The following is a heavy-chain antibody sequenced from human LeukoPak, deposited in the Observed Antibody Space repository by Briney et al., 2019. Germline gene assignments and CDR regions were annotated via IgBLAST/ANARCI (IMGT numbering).Heavy chain of an antibody. Sequence: GGSLRLSCAASGVTFSGYSMIWVRQAPGKGLEWVSAISSSGTYIYYADSVKGQFTISRDNAKNSLSLQMNSLRAEDTAVYYCARPNSSGWSVLYGMDVWGQGTTVTVSS. CDR2: ISSSGTYI. D-gene: IGHD6-19*01. CDR1: GVTFSGYS. CDR3: ARPNSSGWSVLYGMDV. J-gene: IGHJ6*02. V-gene: IGHV3-21*01.